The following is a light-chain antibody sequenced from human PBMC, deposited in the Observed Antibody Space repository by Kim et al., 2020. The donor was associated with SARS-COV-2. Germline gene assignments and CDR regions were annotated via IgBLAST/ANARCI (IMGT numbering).Light chain of an antibody. V-gene: IGKV3-11*01. J-gene: IGKJ4*01. CDR2: DAS. Sequence: LSPGERATLSCRASQSINRYLAWYQQKPGQAPRLLIYDASNRATGIPARFSGSGSGTDFTLTISDLEPEDFGVYHCQQRDSWPLTFGGGTKVDIK. CDR3: QQRDSWPLT. CDR1: QSINRY.